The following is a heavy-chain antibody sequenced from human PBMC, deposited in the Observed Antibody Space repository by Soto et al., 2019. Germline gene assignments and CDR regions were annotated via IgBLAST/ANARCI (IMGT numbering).Heavy chain of an antibody. CDR1: GFTVSSNY. Sequence: LRLSCAATGFTVSSNYMSWVRQAPGKGLEWVSVIYSGDTTSYADSVRGRFTISRDNTKNTLYLQMNSLRVEDTAVYYCGSNVPLEYWGQGTLVTVSS. CDR3: GSNVPLEY. CDR2: IYSGDTT. V-gene: IGHV3-66*01. D-gene: IGHD2-8*01. J-gene: IGHJ4*02.